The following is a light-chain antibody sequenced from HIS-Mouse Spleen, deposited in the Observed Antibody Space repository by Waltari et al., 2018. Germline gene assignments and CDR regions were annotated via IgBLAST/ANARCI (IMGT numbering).Light chain of an antibody. CDR2: EDS. CDR3: YSTDSSGNHRV. Sequence: SYELTQPPSVSVSPGQTARITCSGDALPKTYAYWYQQKSGQAPVLVIYEDSKRPSGIPEGFSGSSSVTMATLTISGAQVEDEADYYCYSTDSSGNHRVFGGGTKLTVL. V-gene: IGLV3-10*01. CDR1: ALPKTY. J-gene: IGLJ2*01.